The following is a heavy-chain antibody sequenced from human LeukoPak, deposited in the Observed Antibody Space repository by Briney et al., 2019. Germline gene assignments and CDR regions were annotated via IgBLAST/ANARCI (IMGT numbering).Heavy chain of an antibody. V-gene: IGHV6-1*01. CDR1: GDSVSSNSAA. Sequence: SQTLSLTCAISGDSVSSNSAAWNWIRQSPSRGLEWLGRTYYRSKWYNDYAVSVKSRITINPDTSKNQFSLQLNSVTPEDTAVYYCARDPRYDSSGYYYFHYYYGTDVWGQGTTVTVSS. CDR3: ARDPRYDSSGYYYFHYYYGTDV. D-gene: IGHD3-22*01. J-gene: IGHJ6*02. CDR2: TYYRSKWYN.